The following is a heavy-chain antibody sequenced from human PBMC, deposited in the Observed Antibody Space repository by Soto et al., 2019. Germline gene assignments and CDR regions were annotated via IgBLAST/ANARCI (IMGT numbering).Heavy chain of an antibody. CDR3: ARDPSKFDV. CDR2: ISGYNGDT. Sequence: ASVKVSCKASGYTFISYGSRWVRQAPGQGLEWMGWISGYNGDTKYAQKFQGRVTMTTDTSTSTAYMELRSLRSDDTAVYYCARDPSKFDVWGQGTTVTVSS. CDR1: GYTFISYG. J-gene: IGHJ6*02. V-gene: IGHV1-18*01.